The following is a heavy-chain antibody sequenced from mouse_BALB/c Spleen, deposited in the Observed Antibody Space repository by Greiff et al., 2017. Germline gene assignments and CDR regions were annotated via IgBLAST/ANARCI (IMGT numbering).Heavy chain of an antibody. D-gene: IGHD2-4*01. CDR3: ARGEYGDYDDY. V-gene: IGHV1S135*01. CDR2: IDPFNGGT. CDR1: GYSFTSYY. Sequence: EVQVVESGPELMKPGASVKISCKASGYSFTSYYMHWVKQSHGKSLEWIGYIDPFNGGTSYNQKFKGKATLTVDKSSSTAYMHLSSLTSEDSAVYYCARGEYGDYDDYWGQGTTLTVSS. J-gene: IGHJ2*01.